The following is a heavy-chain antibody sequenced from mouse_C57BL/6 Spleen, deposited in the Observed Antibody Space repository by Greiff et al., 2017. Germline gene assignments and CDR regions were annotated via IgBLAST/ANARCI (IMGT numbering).Heavy chain of an antibody. CDR1: GYAFSSYW. V-gene: IGHV1-80*01. CDR3: ARGELGRRYFDY. CDR2: IYPGDGDT. D-gene: IGHD4-1*01. J-gene: IGHJ2*01. Sequence: VQVVESGAELVKPGASVKISCKASGYAFSSYWMNWVKQRPGKGLEWIGQIYPGDGDTNYNGKFKGKATLTADKSSSTAYMQLSSLTSEDSAVYFCARGELGRRYFDYWGQGTTLTVSS.